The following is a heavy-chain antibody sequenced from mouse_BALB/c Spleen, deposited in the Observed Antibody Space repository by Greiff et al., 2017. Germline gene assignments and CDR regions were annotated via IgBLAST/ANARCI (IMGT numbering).Heavy chain of an antibody. D-gene: IGHD1-1*01. CDR1: GFTFSDYY. CDR2: ISDGGSYT. J-gene: IGHJ1*01. V-gene: IGHV5-4*02. CDR3: TRGGGNWYFDV. Sequence: EVQVVESGGGLVKPGGSLKLSCAASGFTFSDYYMYWVRQTPEKRLEWVATISDGGSYTYYPDSVKGRFTISRDNAKNNLYLQMSSLKSEDTAMYYCTRGGGNWYFDVWGAGTTVTVSS.